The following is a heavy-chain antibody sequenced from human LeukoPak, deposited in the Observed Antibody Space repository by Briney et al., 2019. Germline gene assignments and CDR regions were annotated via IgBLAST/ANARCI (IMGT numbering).Heavy chain of an antibody. CDR1: GGSISSSSYY. V-gene: IGHV4-39*01. J-gene: IGHJ3*02. D-gene: IGHD2-2*03. Sequence: SETLSLTCTVSGGSISSSSYYWSWIRQPPGKGLEWIGSLYYSGSTYYNPSLRSRVTISVDTSKNQFSLKLSSVTAADTALYYCAKSLLGSTDDAFDIWGQGTMVTVSS. CDR3: AKSLLGSTDDAFDI. CDR2: LYYSGST.